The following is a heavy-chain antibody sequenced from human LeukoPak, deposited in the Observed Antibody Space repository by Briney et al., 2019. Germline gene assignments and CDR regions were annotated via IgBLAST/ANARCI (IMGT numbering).Heavy chain of an antibody. Sequence: GSLRLSCAASGFTFSSYSMNWVRQPPGWGLEWIGSIYYSGSTSYNPSLKSRVSISLDTSNNQFSLKLTSVTAADTAVYYCARDRKLYCSSGFCNWLDPWGQGTLVTVSS. D-gene: IGHD2-15*01. CDR3: ARDRKLYCSSGFCNWLDP. CDR1: GFTFSSYS. CDR2: IYYSGST. V-gene: IGHV4-39*07. J-gene: IGHJ5*02.